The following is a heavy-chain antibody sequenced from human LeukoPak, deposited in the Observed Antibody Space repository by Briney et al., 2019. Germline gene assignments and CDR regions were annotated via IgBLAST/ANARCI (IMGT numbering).Heavy chain of an antibody. D-gene: IGHD3-22*01. CDR1: GLTVSSNY. Sequence: GGSLRLSCAASGLTVSSNYMSWVRQAPGKGLEWVSVIYSGGSTYYADSVKGRFTISRDNSKNTLYLQMNSLRAEDTAVYYCAKDRYYYDSSGSIYFDYWGQGILVTVSS. J-gene: IGHJ4*02. CDR3: AKDRYYYDSSGSIYFDY. CDR2: IYSGGST. V-gene: IGHV3-66*01.